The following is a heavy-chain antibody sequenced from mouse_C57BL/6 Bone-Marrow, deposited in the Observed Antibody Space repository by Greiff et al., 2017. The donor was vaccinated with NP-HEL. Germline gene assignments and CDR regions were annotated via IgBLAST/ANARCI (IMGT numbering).Heavy chain of an antibody. J-gene: IGHJ3*01. D-gene: IGHD2-5*01. CDR1: GYAFSSSW. Sequence: VHLVESGPELVKPGASVKISCKASGYAFSSSWMNWVKQRPGKGLEWIGRIYPGDGDTNYNGKFKGKATLTADKSSSTAYMQLSSLTSEDSAVYFCARYDSNYEGFAYWGQGTLVTVSA. CDR2: IYPGDGDT. V-gene: IGHV1-82*01. CDR3: ARYDSNYEGFAY.